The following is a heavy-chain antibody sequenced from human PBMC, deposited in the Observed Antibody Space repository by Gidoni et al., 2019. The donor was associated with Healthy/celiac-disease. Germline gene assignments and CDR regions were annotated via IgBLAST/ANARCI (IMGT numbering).Heavy chain of an antibody. V-gene: IGHV4-31*03. CDR3: ARLSEYSSGWSTLGDFDY. Sequence: QVQLQESGPGLVKPSQTLSLTCTVSGGSISSGGYYWSWIRQHPGKGLEWIGYIYYSGSTYYNPSFTCRVTISVDTSKNQFSLKLSSVTAAVTAVYYCARLSEYSSGWSTLGDFDYWGQGTLVTVSS. CDR1: GGSISSGGYY. J-gene: IGHJ4*02. CDR2: IYYSGST. D-gene: IGHD6-19*01.